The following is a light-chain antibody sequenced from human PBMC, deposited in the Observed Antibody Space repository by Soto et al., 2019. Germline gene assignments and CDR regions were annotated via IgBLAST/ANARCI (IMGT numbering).Light chain of an antibody. CDR2: GAS. Sequence: DFVMTQAPDSLAVSLGERATINCKSSQSVLYNSNNKNHLGWFQQKPGHPPKLLIYGASFRPSGVPDRFSGSGSGTDFTLTINRVEPEDFAVYFCQQYAGSPRTFGQGTKVEIK. CDR3: QQYAGSPRT. V-gene: IGKV4-1*01. J-gene: IGKJ1*01. CDR1: QSVLYNSNNKNH.